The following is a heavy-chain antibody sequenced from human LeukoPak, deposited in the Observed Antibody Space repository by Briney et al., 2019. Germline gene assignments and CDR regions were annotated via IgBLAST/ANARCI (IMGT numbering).Heavy chain of an antibody. Sequence: GGSLRLSCAASGFTFSSYGMHWVRQAPGEGLEWVAVIPYDGSNKYYADSVKGRFTISRDNSKNTLYLQMNSLRAEDTAVYYCAKVPYRGSGYEYYYYYMDVWGKGTTVTVSS. J-gene: IGHJ6*03. V-gene: IGHV3-30*18. CDR1: GFTFSSYG. CDR2: IPYDGSNK. D-gene: IGHD3-22*01. CDR3: AKVPYRGSGYEYYYYYMDV.